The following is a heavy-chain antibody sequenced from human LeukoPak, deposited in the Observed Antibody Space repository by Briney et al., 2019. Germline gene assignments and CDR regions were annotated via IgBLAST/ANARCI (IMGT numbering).Heavy chain of an antibody. CDR3: ARGGSQQLVPDY. Sequence: PGGSLRLSCAASGFTISSYSMNWVRQAPGKGLEWVSSISSSSSYIYYADSVKGRFTISRDNAKNSLYLQMNSLRAEDTAVYYCARGGSQQLVPDYWGQGTLVTVSS. D-gene: IGHD6-13*01. CDR2: ISSSSSYI. J-gene: IGHJ4*02. CDR1: GFTISSYS. V-gene: IGHV3-21*01.